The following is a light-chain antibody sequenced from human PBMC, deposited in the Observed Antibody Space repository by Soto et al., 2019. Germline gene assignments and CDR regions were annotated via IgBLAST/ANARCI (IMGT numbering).Light chain of an antibody. CDR3: QHYGTSFP. CDR1: QSVSSSY. J-gene: IGKJ3*01. V-gene: IGKV3-20*01. CDR2: GAS. Sequence: EIVLTQSPGTLSLSPGERATLSCRASQSVSSSYLAWYQQKPGQAPRLLIYGASSRATGIPDRFSGGGSGTDFPLTISRLEPEDFAVYYCQHYGTSFPFGPGTKVDFK.